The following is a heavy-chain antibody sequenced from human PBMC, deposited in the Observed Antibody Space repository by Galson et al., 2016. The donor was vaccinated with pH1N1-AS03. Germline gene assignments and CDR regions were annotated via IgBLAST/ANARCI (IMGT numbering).Heavy chain of an antibody. Sequence: SVKVSCKASKDTFNTYAISWVRQAPGQGLEWMGGIIPIFGSYGTPKYTQKFQGRVTNTADESTSTVYMDLRSLRSDDTAVYCCTAIAAADTYSYHSGIDFWGQGTTVTVS. CDR3: TAIAAADTYSYHSGIDF. CDR1: KDTFNTYA. V-gene: IGHV1-69*13. D-gene: IGHD6-25*01. CDR2: IIPIFGSYGTP. J-gene: IGHJ6*02.